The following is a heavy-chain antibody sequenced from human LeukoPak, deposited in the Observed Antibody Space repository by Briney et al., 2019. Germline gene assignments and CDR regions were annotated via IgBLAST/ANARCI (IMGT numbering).Heavy chain of an antibody. D-gene: IGHD1-7*01. Sequence: GGSLRLSCAASGFTFSSYAMSWVRQAPGKGLEWVSDISGSGGSTYYADSVKGRFTISRDNSKNTMYLQMNSLRAEDTAVDYCAKEAGGAELSDAFDIWGQGTMVTVSS. J-gene: IGHJ3*02. CDR3: AKEAGGAELSDAFDI. CDR2: ISGSGGST. CDR1: GFTFSSYA. V-gene: IGHV3-23*01.